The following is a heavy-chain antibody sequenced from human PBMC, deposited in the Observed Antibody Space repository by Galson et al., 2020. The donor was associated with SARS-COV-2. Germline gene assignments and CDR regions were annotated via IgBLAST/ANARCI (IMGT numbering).Heavy chain of an antibody. CDR2: VYSGGTT. D-gene: IGHD5-12*01. Sequence: SETLSLTCTVSGGSIGSYYWTRIRQPPGKGLEWIGNVYSGGTTNYNPSLTGRIVISVDKSKNQLSLKLSSVTAADTALYYCARERGAYFDSGGHGTQVTVSS. CDR3: ARERGAYFDS. V-gene: IGHV4-59*01. J-gene: IGHJ4*01. CDR1: GGSIGSYY.